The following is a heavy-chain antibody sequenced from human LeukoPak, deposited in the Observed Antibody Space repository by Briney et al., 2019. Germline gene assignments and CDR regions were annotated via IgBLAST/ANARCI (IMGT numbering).Heavy chain of an antibody. CDR1: GFTFNLYA. CDR3: AKAKGGWYTSFDY. Sequence: GGSLRLSCAASGFTFNLYALNWVRQAPGKGLEWGSTITGSGSTTYYADSVKGRFTISRDNSRNTLYLQMNSLRAEDTAVYYCAKAKGGWYTSFDYWGQGTLVTVSS. CDR2: ITGSGSTT. V-gene: IGHV3-23*01. J-gene: IGHJ4*02. D-gene: IGHD6-19*01.